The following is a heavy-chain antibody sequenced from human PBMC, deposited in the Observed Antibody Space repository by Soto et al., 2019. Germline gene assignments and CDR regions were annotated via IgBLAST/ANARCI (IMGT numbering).Heavy chain of an antibody. V-gene: IGHV1-2*02. J-gene: IGHJ6*02. CDR1: GYTFTGYY. CDR2: INPNSGGT. D-gene: IGHD6-13*01. Sequence: ASVKVSCKASGYTFTGYYMHWVRQAPGQGLEWMGWINPNSGGTNYAQKFQGRVTMTRDTSISTAYMELRRLRSDDTAVYYCARGTHIAAAGTSYYYGTEVWGQGTPVTVSS. CDR3: ARGTHIAAAGTSYYYGTEV.